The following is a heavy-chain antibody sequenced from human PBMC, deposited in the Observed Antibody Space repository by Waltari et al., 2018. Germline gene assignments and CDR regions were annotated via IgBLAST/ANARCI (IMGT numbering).Heavy chain of an antibody. CDR3: ATGVWWNDLSDY. J-gene: IGHJ4*02. CDR1: GYTPTDLS. D-gene: IGHD1-1*01. V-gene: IGHV1-24*01. Sequence: QVQLVQSGAEVKKPGASVKVPCRVSGYTPTDLSMNWLRQAPGKGLEWMGGFDPEDGETIYAQKFQGRVTMTEDTSTDTAYMELSSLRSEDTAVYYCATGVWWNDLSDYWGQGTLVTVSS. CDR2: FDPEDGET.